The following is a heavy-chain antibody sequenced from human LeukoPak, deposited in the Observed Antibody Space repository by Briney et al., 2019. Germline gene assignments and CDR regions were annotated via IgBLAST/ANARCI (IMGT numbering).Heavy chain of an antibody. Sequence: PGGSLRLSCAASGFSFSSYSMHWVRQAPGKGLEWVAVIWYEANNNYYADSVKGRFTISRDNSKNTLYLQMNSLRAEDTAVYYCASHGRAGTTLPFDYWGQGTLVTVSA. D-gene: IGHD1-1*01. J-gene: IGHJ4*02. CDR1: GFSFSSYS. V-gene: IGHV3-33*01. CDR2: IWYEANNN. CDR3: ASHGRAGTTLPFDY.